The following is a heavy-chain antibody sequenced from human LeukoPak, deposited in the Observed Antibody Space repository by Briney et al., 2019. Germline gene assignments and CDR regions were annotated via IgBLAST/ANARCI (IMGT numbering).Heavy chain of an antibody. CDR3: AKGRGYSYGGATFDY. D-gene: IGHD5-18*01. CDR1: GFTFDDYA. V-gene: IGHV3-9*03. CDR2: ISWNSGSI. J-gene: IGHJ4*02. Sequence: PGGSLRLSCAASGFTFDDYAMHWVRQAPGKGLERVSGISWNSGSIGYADSVKGRFTISRDNAKNSLYLQMNSLRAEDMALYYCAKGRGYSYGGATFDYWGQGTLVTVSS.